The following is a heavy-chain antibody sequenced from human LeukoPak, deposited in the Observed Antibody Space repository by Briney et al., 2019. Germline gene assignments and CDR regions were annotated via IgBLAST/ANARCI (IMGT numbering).Heavy chain of an antibody. CDR3: ARESVYSSGWYRPFDY. CDR1: GGSFCGYY. Sequence: SETLSLTCAVYGGSFCGYYWSWIRQPPGKGLEWIGEINHSGSTNYNPSLKSRVTISVDTSKNQFSLKLSSVTAADTAVYYCARESVYSSGWYRPFDYWGQGTLVTVSS. V-gene: IGHV4-34*01. CDR2: INHSGST. J-gene: IGHJ4*02. D-gene: IGHD6-19*01.